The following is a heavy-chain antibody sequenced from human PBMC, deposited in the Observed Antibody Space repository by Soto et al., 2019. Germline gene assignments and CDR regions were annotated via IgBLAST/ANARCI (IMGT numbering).Heavy chain of an antibody. V-gene: IGHV3-30*18. D-gene: IGHD6-13*01. CDR1: GFTFSSYG. Sequence: QVQLVESGGGVVQPGRSLRLSCAASGFTFSSYGMHWVRQAPGKGLEWVAVISYDGSNKYYADSVKGRFTISRDNSKNTLYLQMNSLRAEDTAVYYCAKSHFQIIAAAGTDYWGQGTLVTVSS. J-gene: IGHJ4*02. CDR2: ISYDGSNK. CDR3: AKSHFQIIAAAGTDY.